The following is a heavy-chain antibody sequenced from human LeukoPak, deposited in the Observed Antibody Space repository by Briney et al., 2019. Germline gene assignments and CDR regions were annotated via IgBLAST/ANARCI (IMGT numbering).Heavy chain of an antibody. CDR2: IYYSGST. Sequence: SETLSLTCTVSGGSNSSYYWSWIRQPPGKGLEWIGYIYYSGSTNYNPSLKSRVTISVDTSKNQFSLKLSSVTAADTAVYYCARDRRNDYRAGMDVWGQGTTVTVSS. J-gene: IGHJ6*02. D-gene: IGHD4-17*01. CDR3: ARDRRNDYRAGMDV. V-gene: IGHV4-59*01. CDR1: GGSNSSYY.